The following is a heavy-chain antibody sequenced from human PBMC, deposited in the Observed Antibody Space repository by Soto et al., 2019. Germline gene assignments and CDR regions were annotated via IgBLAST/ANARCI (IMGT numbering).Heavy chain of an antibody. Sequence: GASVKVSCKASGYTFSDYYIHWVRQAPGQGLEWMRIINPNDGSTFYAENFHDRVTMTRDTSTNTVYMDLSSLTSDDTAMYYCGKDTGSGYYALDFWGQWTMVTVSS. D-gene: IGHD3-22*01. CDR3: GKDTGSGYYALDF. J-gene: IGHJ3*01. V-gene: IGHV1-46*01. CDR1: GYTFSDYY. CDR2: INPNDGST.